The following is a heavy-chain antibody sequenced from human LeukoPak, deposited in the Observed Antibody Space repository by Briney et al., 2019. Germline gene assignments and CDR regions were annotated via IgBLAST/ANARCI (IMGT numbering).Heavy chain of an antibody. CDR3: ARRSSGWSKYFDY. Sequence: GSLRLSCAASGWMHWVRQAPGKGLVWVSGINHDGTGTYYADSVKGRFTISRDNSKNTLYLQMNSLRAEDTAVYYCARRSSGWSKYFDYWGQGTLVTVSS. V-gene: IGHV3-74*01. CDR2: INHDGTGT. J-gene: IGHJ4*02. D-gene: IGHD6-19*01. CDR1: GW.